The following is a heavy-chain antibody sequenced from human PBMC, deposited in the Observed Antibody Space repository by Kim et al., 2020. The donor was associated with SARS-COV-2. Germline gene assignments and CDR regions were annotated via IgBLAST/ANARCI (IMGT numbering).Heavy chain of an antibody. V-gene: IGHV3-30*18. Sequence: GVSLRLSCAASGFTFSGYGIHWVRQAPGKGLEWVAVISYDGTNKYYADSVKGRFSISRDNSKNTLYLQMNSLRGEDTAVYYCAKDLSGSYTYFDYWGQGT. CDR2: ISYDGTNK. CDR3: AKDLSGSYTYFDY. D-gene: IGHD1-26*01. J-gene: IGHJ4*02. CDR1: GFTFSGYG.